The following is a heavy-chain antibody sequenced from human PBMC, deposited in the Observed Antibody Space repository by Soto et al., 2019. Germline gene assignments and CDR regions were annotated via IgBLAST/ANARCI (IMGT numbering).Heavy chain of an antibody. CDR3: ATTVTTDYYYYYYGMDV. CDR1: GGTFSSYA. D-gene: IGHD4-17*01. CDR2: IIPIFGTA. Sequence: SVKVSCKASGGTFSSYAISWVRQAPGQGLEWMGGIIPIFGTANYAQKFQGRVTITVDESTSTAYMELSSLRSEDTAVYYCATTVTTDYYYYYYGMDVWGQGTTVTVSS. V-gene: IGHV1-69*13. J-gene: IGHJ6*02.